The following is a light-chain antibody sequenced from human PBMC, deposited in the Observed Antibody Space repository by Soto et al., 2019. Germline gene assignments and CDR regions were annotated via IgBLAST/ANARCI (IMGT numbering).Light chain of an antibody. CDR1: QSISSY. CDR3: QQSYSNTIT. CDR2: AAS. V-gene: IGKV1-39*01. Sequence: DIHMTQSPSSLSASVGNIFTITCRASQSISSYLNWYQQKPGQAPKLLIYAASSLQSGVPSRFSGSGSGTDFTLTISSLQTEDFATYYCQQSYSNTITFGQGTRLEIK. J-gene: IGKJ5*01.